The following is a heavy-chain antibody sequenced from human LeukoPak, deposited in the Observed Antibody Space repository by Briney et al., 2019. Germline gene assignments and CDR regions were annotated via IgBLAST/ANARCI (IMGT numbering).Heavy chain of an antibody. CDR2: ISYDGSNK. CDR1: GFTFSSYA. D-gene: IGHD3-16*01. V-gene: IGHV3-30-3*01. J-gene: IGHJ4*02. CDR3: ARDLGGYGYFDY. Sequence: GGSLRLSCAASGFTFSSYAMHWVRQAPGKGLEGVAVISYDGSNKYYADSVKGRFTISRDNSKNTLYLQMNSLRAEDTAVYYCARDLGGYGYFDYWGQGTLVTVSS.